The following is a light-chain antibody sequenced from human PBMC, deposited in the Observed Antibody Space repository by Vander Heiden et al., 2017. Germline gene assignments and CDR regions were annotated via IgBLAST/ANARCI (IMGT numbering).Light chain of an antibody. V-gene: IGLV2-14*01. CDR3: SSYAGSTIPVV. Sequence: QSGLTPPASVSGSPGQSLTISCTGTSSDVGVYDYVSWFQQHPGKAPKLLIYEVSNRPSGVADRFSGSKSGNTASLSISGLQAEDEADYYCSSYAGSTIPVVFGGGTKLTVL. J-gene: IGLJ2*01. CDR2: EVS. CDR1: SSDVGVYDY.